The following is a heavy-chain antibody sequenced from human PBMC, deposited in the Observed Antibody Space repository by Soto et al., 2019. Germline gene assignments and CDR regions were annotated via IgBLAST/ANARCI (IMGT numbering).Heavy chain of an antibody. J-gene: IGHJ4*02. D-gene: IGHD3-16*01. Sequence: QVQLVESGGGVVQPGRSLRLSCAASGFTFSSYGMHWVRQAPGKGLAWVAVISYDGSNKYYADSVKGRFTISRDNSKNTLYLQMNSLRAEDTAVYYCAKRMGRLIDYWGQGTLVTVSS. CDR3: AKRMGRLIDY. CDR2: ISYDGSNK. V-gene: IGHV3-30*18. CDR1: GFTFSSYG.